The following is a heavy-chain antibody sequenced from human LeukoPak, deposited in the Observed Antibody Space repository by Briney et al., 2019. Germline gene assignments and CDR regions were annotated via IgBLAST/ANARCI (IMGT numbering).Heavy chain of an antibody. CDR2: IYPGDSDT. CDR3: ARRGPITGTTGTLIDY. D-gene: IGHD1-7*01. V-gene: IGHV5-51*01. Sequence: GESLKISCKGSGYSFTSYWIGWVRQMPGKGLEWMGIIYPGDSDTRYSPSFQGQVTISADKSISTAYLQWSSLKASDTAMYYCARRGPITGTTGTLIDYWGQGTLVTVSS. CDR1: GYSFTSYW. J-gene: IGHJ4*02.